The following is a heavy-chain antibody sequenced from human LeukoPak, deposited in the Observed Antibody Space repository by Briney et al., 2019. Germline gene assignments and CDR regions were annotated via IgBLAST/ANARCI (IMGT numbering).Heavy chain of an antibody. D-gene: IGHD1-26*01. Sequence: SQTLSLTCTVSGVSIGTGGYYWSWIRQLPGKGLEWIGYILKTGSTYYNPSLRSRITISVDTSKNQFSLNLTSVTAADTAVYYCARETSGIYSEYWGQGILVTVSS. V-gene: IGHV4-31*03. J-gene: IGHJ4*02. CDR1: GVSIGTGGYY. CDR3: ARETSGIYSEY. CDR2: ILKTGST.